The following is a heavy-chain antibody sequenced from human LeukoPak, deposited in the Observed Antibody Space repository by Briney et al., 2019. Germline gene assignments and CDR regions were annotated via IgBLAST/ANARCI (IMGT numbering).Heavy chain of an antibody. CDR2: ISYDGSNK. D-gene: IGHD3-10*01. CDR3: ARDRTGFGESYFDY. J-gene: IGHJ4*02. CDR1: GFTFSSYA. Sequence: GGSLRLSCAASGFTFSSYAMHWVRQAPGKGVEWVAVISYDGSNKYYADSVKGRFTISRDNSKNTLYLQMNSLRAEDTAVYYCARDRTGFGESYFDYWGQGTLVTVSS. V-gene: IGHV3-30*04.